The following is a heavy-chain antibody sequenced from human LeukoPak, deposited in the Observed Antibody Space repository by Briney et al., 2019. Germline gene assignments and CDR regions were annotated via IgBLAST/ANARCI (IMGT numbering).Heavy chain of an antibody. V-gene: IGHV4-59*01. Sequence: SETLSLTCAVYGGSFSGYYWNWIRQPPGKGLEWIGYIYYSGSTNYNPSLKSRVTISVDTSKNQFSLRLSSVTAADAAVYFCARGDYYGSGSYYDFDYWGQGTLVTVSS. CDR2: IYYSGST. D-gene: IGHD3-10*01. CDR1: GGSFSGYY. CDR3: ARGDYYGSGSYYDFDY. J-gene: IGHJ4*02.